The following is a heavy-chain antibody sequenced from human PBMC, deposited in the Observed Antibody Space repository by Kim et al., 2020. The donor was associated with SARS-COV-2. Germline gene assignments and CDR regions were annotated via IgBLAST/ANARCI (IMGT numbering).Heavy chain of an antibody. V-gene: IGHV4-34*01. D-gene: IGHD3-10*01. CDR3: ARGELGVSRLRITMVRGVIGGGMDV. Sequence: SETLSLTCAVYGGSFSGYYWSWIRQPPGKGLEWIGEINHSGSTNYNPSLKSRVTISVDTSKNQFSLKLSSVTAADTAVYYCARGELGVSRLRITMVRGVIGGGMDVGGQGTTVTVSS. CDR1: GGSFSGYY. J-gene: IGHJ6*02. CDR2: INHSGST.